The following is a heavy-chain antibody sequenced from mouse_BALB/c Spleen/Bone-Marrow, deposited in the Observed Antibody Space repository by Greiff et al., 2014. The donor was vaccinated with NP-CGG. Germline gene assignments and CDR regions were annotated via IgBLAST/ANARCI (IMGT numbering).Heavy chain of an antibody. D-gene: IGHD4-1*01. CDR2: INVNNGGT. CDR3: VTGTAWFTY. Sequence: VQLQESGPELVKPGASVKITCKASGYTFTDYIMDWVRLSPGKSLEWIGDINVNNGGTIYNQKFKGKATLTVDKSSSTAYMELRSLTSEDTAVYYCVTGTAWFTYGGQGTLVTVST. CDR1: GYTFTDYI. V-gene: IGHV1-18*01. J-gene: IGHJ3*01.